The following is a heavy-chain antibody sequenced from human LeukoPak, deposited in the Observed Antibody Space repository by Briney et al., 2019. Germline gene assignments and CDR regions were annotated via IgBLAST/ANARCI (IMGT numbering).Heavy chain of an antibody. D-gene: IGHD6-13*01. Sequence: GGSLRLSCAASGFTFSSYAMHWVRQAPGKGLEWVAFIRYDGSDKYYADSVKGRFTISRDNSKNMLYLQMNSLRAEDTAVYYCAKDLYTSRYACCFDYWGQGTLVTVSS. CDR2: IRYDGSDK. CDR3: AKDLYTSRYACCFDY. CDR1: GFTFSSYA. J-gene: IGHJ4*02. V-gene: IGHV3-30*02.